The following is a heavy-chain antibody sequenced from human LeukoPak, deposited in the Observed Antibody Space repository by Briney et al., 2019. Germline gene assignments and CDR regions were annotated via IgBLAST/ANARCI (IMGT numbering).Heavy chain of an antibody. CDR2: FDPEDGET. D-gene: IGHD1-26*01. CDR1: GYTLTELS. CDR3: AREDDTGRYMGDDAFDI. Sequence: ASVKVSCKVSGYTLTELSMHWVRQAPGKGLEWMGGFDPEDGETIYAQKFQGRVTMTEDTSTDTAYMELSSLRSEDTAVYYCAREDDTGRYMGDDAFDIWGQGTMVTVSS. V-gene: IGHV1-24*01. J-gene: IGHJ3*02.